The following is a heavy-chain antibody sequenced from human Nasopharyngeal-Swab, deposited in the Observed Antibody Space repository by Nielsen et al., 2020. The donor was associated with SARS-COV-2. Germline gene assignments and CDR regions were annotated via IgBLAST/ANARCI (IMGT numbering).Heavy chain of an antibody. CDR2: IYPGNSDT. Sequence: GESLKISCTGFGYSFANYWIGWVRQMPGKGLEWMGSIYPGNSDTSYSPAFHGRVTISTDKSINTAYLQWTSLRASDTAVYYCARWAARDGYNYEVDPWGQGTLVTVSS. D-gene: IGHD5-24*01. J-gene: IGHJ5*02. V-gene: IGHV5-51*01. CDR3: ARWAARDGYNYEVDP. CDR1: GYSFANYW.